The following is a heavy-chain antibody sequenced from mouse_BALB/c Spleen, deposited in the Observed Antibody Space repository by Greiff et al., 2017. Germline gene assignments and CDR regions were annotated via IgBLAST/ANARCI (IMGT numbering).Heavy chain of an antibody. D-gene: IGHD1-1*01. J-gene: IGHJ2*01. CDR2: IYPGGGYT. V-gene: IGHV1-63*02. CDR1: GYTFTNYW. CDR3: ASGGAVVAGFDY. Sequence: VKLMESGAELVRPGTSVKISCTASGYTFTNYWLGWVKQRPGHGLEWIGDIYPGGGYTNYNEKFKGKATLTADTSSSTAYMQLSRLTSEDSAVYFWASGGAVVAGFDYWGQGTTLTVSA.